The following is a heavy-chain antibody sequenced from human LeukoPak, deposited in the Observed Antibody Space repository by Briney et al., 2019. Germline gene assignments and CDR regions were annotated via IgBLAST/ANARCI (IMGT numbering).Heavy chain of an antibody. CDR2: IYSGATT. Sequence: GGSLRLSCAASGFIVSTKYMNWVRHAPGKGLERVSIIYSGATTYYAGSGKGRFTISRDNSKNSVSLQMNSLRAEDTAVYFCASVGDHLHWNLDGWGRGTLVSVS. CDR3: ASVGDHLHWNLDG. CDR1: GFIVSTKY. D-gene: IGHD3-3*02. J-gene: IGHJ2*01. V-gene: IGHV3-53*01.